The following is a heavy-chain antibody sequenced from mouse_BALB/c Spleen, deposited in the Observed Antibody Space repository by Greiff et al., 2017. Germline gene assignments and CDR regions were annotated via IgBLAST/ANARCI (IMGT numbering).Heavy chain of an antibody. J-gene: IGHJ4*01. CDR2: ISNGGGST. D-gene: IGHD2-9*01. CDR1: GFTFSSYT. CDR3: ARTFYGYEVYAMDY. V-gene: IGHV5-12-2*01. Sequence: EVKVVESGGGLVQPGGSLKLSCAASGFTFSSYTMSWVRQTPEKRLEWVAYISNGGGSTYYPDTVKGRFTISRDNAKNTLYLQMSSLKSEDTAMYYCARTFYGYEVYAMDYWGQGTSVTVSS.